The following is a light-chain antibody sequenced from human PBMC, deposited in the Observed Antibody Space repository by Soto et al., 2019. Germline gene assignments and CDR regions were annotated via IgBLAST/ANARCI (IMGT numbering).Light chain of an antibody. CDR2: GAS. CDR3: QQYGSSGT. V-gene: IGKV3-20*01. J-gene: IGKJ2*01. CDR1: QSVSNSY. Sequence: IVLTQSPGALSLSPGERATLSCRASQSVSNSYLAWYQQKPGQAPRLLIYGASSSATGIPDRFSGRGSGTEFTLTSSSLEPADSAVYYCQQYGSSGTFGQGTKLEIK.